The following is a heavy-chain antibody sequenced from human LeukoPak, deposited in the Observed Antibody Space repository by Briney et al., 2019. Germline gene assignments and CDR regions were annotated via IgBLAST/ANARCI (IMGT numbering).Heavy chain of an antibody. CDR2: IYSGGST. CDR1: GFTVSSNY. V-gene: IGHV3-66*01. D-gene: IGHD5-24*01. Sequence: PGGSLRLSCAASGFTVSSNYMSWVCQAPGKGLEWVSIIYSGGSTYYADSVKGRFTISRDNSKNTLHLQMDSLRAEDTAVYYCARGGLQNFDPWGQGTLVTVSS. J-gene: IGHJ5*02. CDR3: ARGGLQNFDP.